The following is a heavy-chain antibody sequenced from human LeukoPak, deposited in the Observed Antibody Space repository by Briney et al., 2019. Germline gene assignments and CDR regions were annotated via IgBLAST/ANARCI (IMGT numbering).Heavy chain of an antibody. V-gene: IGHV4-39*01. J-gene: IGHJ6*03. CDR2: IYYSGST. CDR1: GGSISSTSYF. D-gene: IGHD6-6*01. CDR3: PRKSIEARGYYYSMEV. Sequence: SETLSLTCTVSGGSISSTSYFWGWIRQPPGKGLGWIGSIYYSGSTNYNPSLKSPVTMSVDTPKNQFSLKLTSVTAADTAVYYLPRKSIEARGYYYSMEVGGKGPTVPV.